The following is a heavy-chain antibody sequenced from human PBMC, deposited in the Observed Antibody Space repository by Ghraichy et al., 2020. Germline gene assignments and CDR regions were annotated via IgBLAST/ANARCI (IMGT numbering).Heavy chain of an antibody. V-gene: IGHV4-39*01. J-gene: IGHJ5*02. Sequence: SQTLSLTCTVSGGSISSSSYYWGWIRQPPGKGLEWIGSIYYSGSTYYNPSLKSRVTISVDTSKNQFSLKLSSVTAADTAVYYCARLRAGYYYDSSGQAFDPWGQGTLVTVSS. CDR3: ARLRAGYYYDSSGQAFDP. CDR2: IYYSGST. D-gene: IGHD3-22*01. CDR1: GGSISSSSYY.